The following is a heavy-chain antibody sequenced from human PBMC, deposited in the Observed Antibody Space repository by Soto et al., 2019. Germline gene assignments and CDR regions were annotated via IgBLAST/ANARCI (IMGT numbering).Heavy chain of an antibody. CDR3: ARDSSGRHDY. CDR1: GGSVRSGSYY. Sequence: QLQLQESGPGLLQPSETLSLTCSVSGGSVRSGSYYWTWIRQPPGKGLEWIGYIYQSGTTNYNASLKSRVTMSIDTSKNQFFLKLNSVTAADTAVYYCARDSSGRHDYWGQGTLVTVSS. V-gene: IGHV4-61*01. D-gene: IGHD3-22*01. J-gene: IGHJ4*02. CDR2: IYQSGTT.